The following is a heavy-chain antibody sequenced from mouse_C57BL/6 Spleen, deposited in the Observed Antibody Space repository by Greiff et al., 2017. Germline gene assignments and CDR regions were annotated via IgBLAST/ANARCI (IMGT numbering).Heavy chain of an antibody. J-gene: IGHJ2*01. D-gene: IGHD4-1*01. Sequence: QVHVKQSGAELARPGASVKLSCKASGYTFTSYGISWVKQRTGQGLEWIGEIYPRSGNTYYNEKFKGKATLTADKSSSTAYMELRSLTSEDSAVYFCARDGTGYFDYWGQGTTLTVSS. CDR3: ARDGTGYFDY. V-gene: IGHV1-81*01. CDR1: GYTFTSYG. CDR2: IYPRSGNT.